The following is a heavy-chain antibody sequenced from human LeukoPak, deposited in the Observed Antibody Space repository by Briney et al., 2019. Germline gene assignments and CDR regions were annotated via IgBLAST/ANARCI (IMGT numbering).Heavy chain of an antibody. CDR3: ELLVCSSTSCYGNDAFDI. CDR2: IRYDGSNK. J-gene: IGHJ3*02. Sequence: PGGSLRLSCAASGFTFSSYGMHWVRQAPGKGLEWVAFIRYDGSNKYYADSVKGRFTISRDNSKNTLYLQMNSLRAEDTAVYYCELLVCSSTSCYGNDAFDIWGQGTMVTVSS. CDR1: GFTFSSYG. D-gene: IGHD2-2*01. V-gene: IGHV3-30*02.